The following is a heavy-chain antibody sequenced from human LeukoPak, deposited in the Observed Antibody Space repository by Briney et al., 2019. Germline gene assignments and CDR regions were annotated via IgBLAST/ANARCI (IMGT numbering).Heavy chain of an antibody. Sequence: PGGSLRLSCAASGFTFSSYAMHWVRQAPGKGLEWVAVISYDGSNKYYADSVKGRFTISRDNSKNTLYLQMNRLRAEDTAVYYCAREFDSSGYYYSYYYYYMYVWGKGTTVTVSS. V-gene: IGHV3-30*04. D-gene: IGHD3-22*01. CDR3: AREFDSSGYYYSYYYYYMYV. J-gene: IGHJ6*03. CDR1: GFTFSSYA. CDR2: ISYDGSNK.